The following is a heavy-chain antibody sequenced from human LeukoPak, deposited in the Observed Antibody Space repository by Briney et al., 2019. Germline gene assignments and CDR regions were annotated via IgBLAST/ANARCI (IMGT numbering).Heavy chain of an antibody. CDR2: IYTSGST. J-gene: IGHJ6*03. CDR3: ATAGTEDYYYYYYMDV. Sequence: SETLSLTCTVSGGSISSGSYYWSWIRQPAGKGLEWIGRIYTSGSTNYNPSLKSRVTISVDTSKNQFSLKLSSVTAADTAVYYCATAGTEDYYYYYYMDVWGKGTTVTVSS. D-gene: IGHD6-13*01. V-gene: IGHV4-61*02. CDR1: GGSISSGSYY.